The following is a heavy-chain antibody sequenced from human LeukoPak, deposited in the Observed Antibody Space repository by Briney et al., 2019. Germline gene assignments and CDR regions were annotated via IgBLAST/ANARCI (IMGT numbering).Heavy chain of an antibody. V-gene: IGHV3-33*06. CDR2: IWYDGSNK. CDR1: GFTFSSYG. J-gene: IGHJ4*02. Sequence: PGRSLRLPCAASGFTFSSYGMHWVRQAPGKGLEWVAVIWYDGSNKYYADSVKGRFTISRDNSKNTLYLQMNSLRAEDTAVYYCANSVSSYRKRFDYWGQGTLVAVSS. CDR3: ANSVSSYRKRFDY. D-gene: IGHD1-14*01.